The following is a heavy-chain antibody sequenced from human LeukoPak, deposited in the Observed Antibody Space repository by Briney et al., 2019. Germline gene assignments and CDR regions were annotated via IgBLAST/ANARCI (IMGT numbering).Heavy chain of an antibody. J-gene: IGHJ4*02. V-gene: IGHV1-2*02. Sequence: VASVKVSCKASGSTFTAYHFHWVRQAPGQGLEWMGCINLDSRDTFYKEKFQGRFIMTWDTSITTAYMELSTLNSDDTALYYCAKEKTDSGGFADWGQGTLVTVSA. CDR3: AKEKTDSGGFAD. D-gene: IGHD3-10*01. CDR1: GSTFTAYH. CDR2: INLDSRDT.